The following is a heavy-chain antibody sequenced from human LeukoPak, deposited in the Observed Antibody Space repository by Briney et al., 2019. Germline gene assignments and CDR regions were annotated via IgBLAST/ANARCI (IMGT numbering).Heavy chain of an antibody. CDR2: ISDSGTTE. J-gene: IGHJ5*01. D-gene: IGHD2-8*01. CDR1: GFSLSSFQ. Sequence: GGSLRLSCAASGFSLSSFQMDWIRQAPGKGLEWISYISDSGTTEYYADSVKGRFTISRDNAKNSLYLQMNSLTGEDTALYYCARDGTTNRYNWFDSWGQGTLVTVSS. V-gene: IGHV3-48*03. CDR3: ARDGTTNRYNWFDS.